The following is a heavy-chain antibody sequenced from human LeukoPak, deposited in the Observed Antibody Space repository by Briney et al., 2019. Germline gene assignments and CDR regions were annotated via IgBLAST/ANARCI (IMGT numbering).Heavy chain of an antibody. Sequence: TGGSLRLSCAASGFTLSSYWMSWVRHAPGKGLEWVAYIIQEESEKYYVDSVKGRFTLSRDNPKNSLYLQMNSLRAEDTAVYYCARVGYCSSTSCYTWGWFDPWGQGTLVTVSS. CDR1: GFTLSSYW. J-gene: IGHJ5*02. D-gene: IGHD2-2*02. CDR3: ARVGYCSSTSCYTWGWFDP. V-gene: IGHV3-7*01. CDR2: IIQEESEK.